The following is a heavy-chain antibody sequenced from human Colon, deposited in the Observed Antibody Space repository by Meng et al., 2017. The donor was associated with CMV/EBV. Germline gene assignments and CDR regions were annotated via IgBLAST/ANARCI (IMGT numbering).Heavy chain of an antibody. Sequence: QVHLVQSGAEVKKPGASVTVSCKAFGYSFSSYAIHWVRQAPGQRLEWMGWISAYNGNTNYAQNFQGRLTVTTDTSTNTAYMELTRLRSDDTAVYFCARGGYISSWYVAPDYWGQGTLVTVSS. CDR1: GYSFSSYA. J-gene: IGHJ4*02. CDR3: ARGGYISSWYVAPDY. CDR2: ISAYNGNT. V-gene: IGHV1-3*01. D-gene: IGHD6-13*01.